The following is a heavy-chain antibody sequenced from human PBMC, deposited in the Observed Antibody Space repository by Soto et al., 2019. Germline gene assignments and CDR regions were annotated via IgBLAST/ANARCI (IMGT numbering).Heavy chain of an antibody. D-gene: IGHD6-13*01. V-gene: IGHV1-8*01. Sequence: QVQLVQSGAEVKKPGASVKVSCKASGYTFTSYDINWVRQATGQGLEWMGWMNPNSGNTGYAQKFQGRVTMTRNTSISTAYMELSTLRSEDTTVYYCARERTSSWRFDYWGQGTLVTVSS. J-gene: IGHJ4*02. CDR2: MNPNSGNT. CDR3: ARERTSSWRFDY. CDR1: GYTFTSYD.